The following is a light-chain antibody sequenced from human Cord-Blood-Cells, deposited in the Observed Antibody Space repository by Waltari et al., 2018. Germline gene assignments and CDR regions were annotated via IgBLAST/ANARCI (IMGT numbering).Light chain of an antibody. J-gene: IGKJ1*01. CDR2: GAS. V-gene: IGKV3-15*01. CDR1: QSVSSN. CDR3: QQYNNWWT. Sequence: EIEMTQSPATLSVSPGERATLSCRASQSVSSNLDWYQQKPGQAPRLLIYGASTRATGIPARFSGSGSGTEFTLTISSLQSEDFAVYYCQQYNNWWTFGQGTKVEIK.